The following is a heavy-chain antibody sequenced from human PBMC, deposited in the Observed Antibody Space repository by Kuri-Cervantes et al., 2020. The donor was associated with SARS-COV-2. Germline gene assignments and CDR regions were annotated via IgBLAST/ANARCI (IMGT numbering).Heavy chain of an antibody. CDR3: ARPYGDDLNWYFDL. D-gene: IGHD4-17*01. Sequence: SETLSLICAVYGGSFSGYYWSWIRQPPGKGLEWIGEINHSGSTNYNPSLKSRVTISVDTSKNQFSLKLSSVTAADTAVYYCARPYGDDLNWYFDLWGRGTLVTVSS. V-gene: IGHV4-34*01. CDR2: INHSGST. CDR1: GGSFSGYY. J-gene: IGHJ2*01.